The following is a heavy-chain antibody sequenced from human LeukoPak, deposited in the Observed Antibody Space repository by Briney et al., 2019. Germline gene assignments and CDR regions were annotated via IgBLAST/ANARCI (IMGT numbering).Heavy chain of an antibody. J-gene: IGHJ4*02. Sequence: GGSLRLSCAASGFTFSSNWMHWVRQAPGKGLVWVSRINEDGSTTNYADSVKGRFTISRGNAKNSVYLQMNSLRVEDTAVYYCVRDYYRSLDYWGQGTLVTVSS. CDR3: VRDYYRSLDY. V-gene: IGHV3-74*01. CDR1: GFTFSSNW. CDR2: INEDGSTT. D-gene: IGHD3-10*01.